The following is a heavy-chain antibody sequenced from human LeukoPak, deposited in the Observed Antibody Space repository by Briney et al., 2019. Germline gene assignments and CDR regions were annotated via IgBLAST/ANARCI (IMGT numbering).Heavy chain of an antibody. CDR2: IYYSGST. J-gene: IGHJ6*02. V-gene: IGHV4-39*01. D-gene: IGHD3-10*01. CDR1: GGSISSSSYY. CDR3: ARQGPHYGSGSYSNPELYGMDV. Sequence: SETLSLTCTVSGGSISSSSYYWGWIRQPPGKGLEWIGSIYYSGSTYYNPSLKSRVTISVDTSKNQFSLKLSSVTAADTAVYYCARQGPHYGSGSYSNPELYGMDVWGQGTTVTVSS.